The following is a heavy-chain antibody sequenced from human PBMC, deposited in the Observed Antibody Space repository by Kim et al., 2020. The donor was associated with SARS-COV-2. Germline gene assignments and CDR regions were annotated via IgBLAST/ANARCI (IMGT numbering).Heavy chain of an antibody. J-gene: IGHJ6*02. Sequence: GGSLRLSCAASGFTFSSYAMHWVRQAPGKGLEWVAVIWYDGSNKYYADSVKGRFTISRDNSKNTLYLQMNSLRAEDTAVYYCATDGVVVAGTYLDVWGQG. CDR1: GFTFSSYA. V-gene: IGHV3-33*01. CDR3: ATDGVVVAGTYLDV. D-gene: IGHD6-19*01. CDR2: IWYDGSNK.